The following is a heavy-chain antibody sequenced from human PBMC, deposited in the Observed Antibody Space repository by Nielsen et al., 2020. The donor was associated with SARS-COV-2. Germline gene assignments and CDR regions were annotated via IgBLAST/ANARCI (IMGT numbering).Heavy chain of an antibody. CDR3: ARVYYDYVWGSYRYRYFDY. V-gene: IGHV1-46*01. D-gene: IGHD3-16*02. Sequence: WVRQAPGQGLEWMGIINPSGGSTSYAQKFQGRVTMTRDTSASTAYMELSSLRSEDTAVYYCARVYYDYVWGSYRYRYFDYWGQGTLVTVSS. J-gene: IGHJ4*02. CDR2: INPSGGST.